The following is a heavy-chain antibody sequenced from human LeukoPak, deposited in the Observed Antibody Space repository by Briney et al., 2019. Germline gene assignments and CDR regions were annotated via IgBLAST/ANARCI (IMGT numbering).Heavy chain of an antibody. V-gene: IGHV3-30*18. J-gene: IGHJ6*03. CDR1: GFTFSTYG. D-gene: IGHD1-26*01. Sequence: GGSLRLSCAASGFTFSTYGMHWVRQAPGKGLEWVAVISYDGSNKYYADSVKGRFTISRDNSKNTLYLQMNSLRAEDTAVFYCAKGRGWEASYYYYYMDVWGKGTTVTISS. CDR3: AKGRGWEASYYYYYMDV. CDR2: ISYDGSNK.